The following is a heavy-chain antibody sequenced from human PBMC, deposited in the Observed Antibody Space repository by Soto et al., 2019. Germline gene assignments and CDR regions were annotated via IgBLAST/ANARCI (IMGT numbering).Heavy chain of an antibody. D-gene: IGHD4-17*01. Sequence: EVQLVESGGGLVQPGGSLRLYWAASGFTFSNYWMNWVRQAPGKGLECVANIDRDGSEKNYVDSVQGRFTISRDNAKNSLYLQMNSLRAEDTAVYYCARHSYDDSPLWGQGTLVTVSS. CDR2: IDRDGSEK. V-gene: IGHV3-7*02. CDR3: ARHSYDDSPL. J-gene: IGHJ4*02. CDR1: GFTFSNYW.